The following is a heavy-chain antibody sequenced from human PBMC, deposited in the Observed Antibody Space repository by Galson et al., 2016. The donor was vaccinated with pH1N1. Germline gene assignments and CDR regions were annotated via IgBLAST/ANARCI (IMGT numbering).Heavy chain of an antibody. Sequence: QVQLQESGPGLVKPSETLSLTCAVFGDSISSGYYWGWIRQPPGKGLEWIGSKFQSGNTQYNPSLKSRVTMSTDMSKNQFSLKLRAVTAADTAVYYCAGSPLAYCGGVCHQDAFDIWGQGTLVTVSS. CDR3: AGSPLAYCGGVCHQDAFDI. D-gene: IGHD2-21*02. V-gene: IGHV4-38-2*01. J-gene: IGHJ3*02. CDR1: GDSISSGYY. CDR2: KFQSGNT.